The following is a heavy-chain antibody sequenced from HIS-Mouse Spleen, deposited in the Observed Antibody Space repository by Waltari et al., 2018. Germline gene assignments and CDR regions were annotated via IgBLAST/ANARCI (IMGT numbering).Heavy chain of an antibody. D-gene: IGHD6-6*01. CDR2: MMRSGITI. V-gene: IGHV3-11*01. Sequence: QVQLVESGGGLVKPGGSLRLSCAASGFTFSDYYLSWIRQAPGKGLEWVSSMMRSGITIYNADSVKGRFTIARDNAKNSLYLQMNSLRAEDTAVYYCARVVPFRRFDLWGRGTLVTVSS. J-gene: IGHJ2*01. CDR1: GFTFSDYY. CDR3: ARVVPFRRFDL.